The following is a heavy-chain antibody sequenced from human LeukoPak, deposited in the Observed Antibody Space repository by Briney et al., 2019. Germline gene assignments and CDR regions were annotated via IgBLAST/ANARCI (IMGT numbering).Heavy chain of an antibody. D-gene: IGHD5-18*01. CDR2: INSDGSST. CDR3: AREGPQGDTAMVYYFDH. V-gene: IGHV3-74*01. CDR1: GFTFSSYW. J-gene: IGHJ4*02. Sequence: QAGGSLRLSCAASGFTFSSYWMHWVRQAPGKGLVWVSRINSDGSSTSYADSVKGRFTISRDNAKNTLYLQMNSLRAEDTAVYYCAREGPQGDTAMVYYFDHWGQGTLVTVSS.